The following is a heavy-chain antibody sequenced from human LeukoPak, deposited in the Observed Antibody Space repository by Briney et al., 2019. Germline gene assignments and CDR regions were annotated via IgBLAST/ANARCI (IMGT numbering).Heavy chain of an antibody. CDR1: GYTFTGYY. CDR3: TRGYDSSGYSLYYFDY. J-gene: IGHJ4*02. D-gene: IGHD3-22*01. CDR2: INPNSGGT. Sequence: ASVKVSCQASGYTFTGYYMHWVRQAPGQGLEWMGWINPNSGGTNYAQKFQGRVTMTRDTSISTAYMELSRLRSDDTAVYYCTRGYDSSGYSLYYFDYWGQGTLVTVSS. V-gene: IGHV1-2*02.